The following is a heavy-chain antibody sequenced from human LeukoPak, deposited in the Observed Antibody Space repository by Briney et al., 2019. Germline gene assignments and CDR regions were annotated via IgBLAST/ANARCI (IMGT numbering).Heavy chain of an antibody. CDR1: GFTFSSYW. V-gene: IGHV3-74*01. Sequence: PGGSLRLSCAASGFTFSSYWMHWVRQAPGKGLVWVSRVNSDGSSTTYADSVKGRFTISRDNAKNTLYLQMNSLRAEDTAVYYCARGSTQYSSGWYGLDYWGQGNPGHRLL. CDR3: ARGSTQYSSGWYGLDY. J-gene: IGHJ4*02. CDR2: VNSDGSST. D-gene: IGHD6-19*01.